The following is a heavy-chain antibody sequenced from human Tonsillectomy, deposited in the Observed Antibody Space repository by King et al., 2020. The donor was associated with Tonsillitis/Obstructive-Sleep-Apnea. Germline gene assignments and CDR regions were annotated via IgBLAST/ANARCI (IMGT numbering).Heavy chain of an antibody. V-gene: IGHV3-74*01. CDR2: INIDGSST. CDR1: GFTFSSYW. D-gene: IGHD3-3*01. Sequence: VQLVESGGGLPGGSLRLSCAASGFTFSSYWMHWVRQAPGKGLVLVSRINIDGSSTSYADSVKGVFTISRDNAKNTLYLQMNSLRAEDTAVYYCARADANHVLRFLEWLPRNWFDPWGQGTLVTVSS. CDR3: ARADANHVLRFLEWLPRNWFDP. J-gene: IGHJ5*02.